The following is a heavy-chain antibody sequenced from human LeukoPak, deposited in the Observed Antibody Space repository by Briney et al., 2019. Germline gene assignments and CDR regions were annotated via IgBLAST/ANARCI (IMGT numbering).Heavy chain of an antibody. V-gene: IGHV3-23*01. CDR2: ISGSGGST. Sequence: GGSLRLSCAASGFTFSGYWMHWVRQAPGKGLEWVSAISGSGGSTYYADSVKGRFTISRDNSRNTLYLQMNSLRAEDTAVYYCAKADDYGDYWGQGTLVTVSS. CDR3: AKADDYGDY. CDR1: GFTFSGYW. J-gene: IGHJ4*02.